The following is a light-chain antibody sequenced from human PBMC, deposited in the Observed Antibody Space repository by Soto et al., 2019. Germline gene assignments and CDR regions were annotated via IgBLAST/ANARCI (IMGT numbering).Light chain of an antibody. CDR1: QSVSNY. CDR2: DAS. V-gene: IGKV3-11*01. CDR3: QQLSDWPS. J-gene: IGKJ2*01. Sequence: EVVLTQSPATLSLSPGDRATLSCRASQSVSNYLAWYQQKLGQAPRLLSYDASNRATGIPARFSGSGYGTDVPLTISSLEPEDSAVYYCQQLSDWPSFGHGTKLEIK.